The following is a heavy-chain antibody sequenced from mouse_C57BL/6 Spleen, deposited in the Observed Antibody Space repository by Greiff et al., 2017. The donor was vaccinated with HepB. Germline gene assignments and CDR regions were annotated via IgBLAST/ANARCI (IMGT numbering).Heavy chain of an antibody. Sequence: VQLQESGAELARPGASVKLSCKASGYTFTSYGISWVKQRTGQGLEWIGEIYPRSGNTYYNEKFKGKATLTADKSSSTAYMELRSLTSEDSAVYFCARGGLLTKGYFDYWGQGTTLTVSS. V-gene: IGHV1-81*01. CDR2: IYPRSGNT. J-gene: IGHJ2*01. CDR3: ARGGLLTKGYFDY. D-gene: IGHD2-10*01. CDR1: GYTFTSYG.